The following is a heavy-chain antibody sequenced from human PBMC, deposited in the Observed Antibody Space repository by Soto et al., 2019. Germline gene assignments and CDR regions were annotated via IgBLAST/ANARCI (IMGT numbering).Heavy chain of an antibody. V-gene: IGHV3-9*01. D-gene: IGHD6-19*01. Sequence: GGSLRLSCAASGFTFDDYAMHWVRQAPGKGLEWVSGISWNSGSIGYADSVKGRFTISRDNAKNSLYLQMNSLRAEDTALHYCAKSLWVLTAVYGGWHYGMDVWGQGTTVTVS. CDR2: ISWNSGSI. J-gene: IGHJ6*02. CDR1: GFTFDDYA. CDR3: AKSLWVLTAVYGGWHYGMDV.